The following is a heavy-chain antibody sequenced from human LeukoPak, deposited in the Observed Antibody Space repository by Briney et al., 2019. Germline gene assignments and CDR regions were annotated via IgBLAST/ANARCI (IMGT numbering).Heavy chain of an antibody. CDR2: INHSGST. CDR1: GGSFSGYY. CDR3: ARATTIFGVDN. V-gene: IGHV4-34*01. J-gene: IGHJ4*02. Sequence: SETLSLTCAVYGGSFSGYYWSWIRQPPGKGLEWIGEINHSGSTNYNPSLKSRVTLSVDTSKNQFSLKLSSVTAADTAVYYCARATTIFGVDNWGQGTVVTVSS. D-gene: IGHD3-3*02.